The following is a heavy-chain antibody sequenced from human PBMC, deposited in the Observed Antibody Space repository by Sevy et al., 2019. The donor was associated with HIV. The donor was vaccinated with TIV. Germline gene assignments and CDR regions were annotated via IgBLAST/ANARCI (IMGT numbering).Heavy chain of an antibody. Sequence: GGSLRLSCAVSGFSFSHYAFHSVRQAPGKGLEWVSLISYDGTYKYYADSVKGRFTISRDNSKNTLYLQMNSLRGNDTAVYYCARVAVSYCTNDCYHRFDYWGPGALVTVSS. CDR1: GFSFSHYA. D-gene: IGHD2-8*01. V-gene: IGHV3-30-3*01. J-gene: IGHJ4*02. CDR3: ARVAVSYCTNDCYHRFDY. CDR2: ISYDGTYK.